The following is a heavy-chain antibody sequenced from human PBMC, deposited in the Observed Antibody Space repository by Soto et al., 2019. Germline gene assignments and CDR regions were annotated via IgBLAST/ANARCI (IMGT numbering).Heavy chain of an antibody. J-gene: IGHJ4*02. V-gene: IGHV4-59*08. CDR2: IYYSGST. CDR3: ASQKRTGNSRGLDY. CDR1: GGSISSYY. Sequence: SETLSLTCTVSGGSISSYYWSWIRQPPGKGLEWIGYIYYSGSTNYNPSLKSRVTISVDTSKNQFSLKLSSVTAADTAGYYCASQKRTGNSRGLDYWGQGTLVTVSS. D-gene: IGHD7-27*01.